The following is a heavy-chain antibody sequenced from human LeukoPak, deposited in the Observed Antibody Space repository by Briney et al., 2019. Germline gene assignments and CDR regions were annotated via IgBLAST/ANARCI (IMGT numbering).Heavy chain of an antibody. CDR2: ISYDGSNK. V-gene: IGHV3-30-3*01. CDR3: ARDSSSRTYYYYYYMDV. J-gene: IGHJ6*03. CDR1: GFTFSSYA. Sequence: GRSLRLSCAASGFTFSSYAMHWVRQAPGKGLEWVAVISYDGSNKYYADSVKGRFTISRDNSKNTLYLQMNSLRAEDTAVYYCARDSSSRTYYYYYYMDVWGKGTTVTVSS. D-gene: IGHD6-13*01.